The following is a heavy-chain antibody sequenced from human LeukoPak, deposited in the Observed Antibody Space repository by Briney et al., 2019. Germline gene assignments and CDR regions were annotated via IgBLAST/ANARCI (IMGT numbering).Heavy chain of an antibody. J-gene: IGHJ4*02. V-gene: IGHV3-23*01. CDR2: ISGSGGRT. CDR1: GFTFSSYA. CDR3: AKGGGQRPRITIFGVVILGDY. D-gene: IGHD3-3*01. Sequence: PGGSLRLSCTASGFTFSSYAMSWVRQAPGKGLEWVSAISGSGGRTYYADSVKGRLTISRDNSKNTLYLQMNSLRAEDTAVYYCAKGGGQRPRITIFGVVILGDYWGQGTLVTVSS.